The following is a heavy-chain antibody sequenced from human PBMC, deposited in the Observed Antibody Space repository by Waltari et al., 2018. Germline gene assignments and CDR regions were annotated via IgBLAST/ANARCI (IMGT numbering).Heavy chain of an antibody. D-gene: IGHD2-8*01. CDR2: INPTSGGT. V-gene: IGHV1-2*06. CDR3: ARVLSMVSNDY. CDR1: GYTFTGYY. J-gene: IGHJ4*02. Sequence: QVQLVQSGAEVKEPGASVKVSCKASGYTFTGYYMHWVRQAPGQGLEWMGRINPTSGGTNYAQKFQGRVTRTRDTSISTAYMELSRLRSDDTAVYYCARVLSMVSNDYWGQGTLVTVSS.